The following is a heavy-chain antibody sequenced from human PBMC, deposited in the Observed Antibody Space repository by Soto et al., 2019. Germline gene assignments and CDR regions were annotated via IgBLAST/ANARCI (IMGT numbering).Heavy chain of an antibody. D-gene: IGHD3-3*01. CDR2: ISSDGNDK. CDR3: AKAGVAAKYYYYGMDV. J-gene: IGHJ6*02. Sequence: QVQLVESGGGVVQPGRSLRLSCVASGFTFSSYPIHWVRQAPGKGLEWVTTISSDGNDKYYSDSVKGRFTTSRDNSKNTVYLQMTNLRVEDTAVYYCAKAGVAAKYYYYGMDVWGQGTTGNVSS. CDR1: GFTFSSYP. V-gene: IGHV3-30*04.